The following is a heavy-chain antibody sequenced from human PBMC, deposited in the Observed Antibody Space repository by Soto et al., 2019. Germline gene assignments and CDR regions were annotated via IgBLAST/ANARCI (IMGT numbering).Heavy chain of an antibody. CDR2: ISYDGSNK. J-gene: IGHJ2*01. CDR3: ARDHLWGTAMVLWYFDL. Sequence: GGSLRLSCAASGFTFSSYAMHWVRQAPGKGLEWVAVISYDGSNKYYADSVKGRFTISRDNSKNTLYLQMNSLRAEDTAVYYCARDHLWGTAMVLWYFDLWGRGTLVTVSP. D-gene: IGHD5-18*01. V-gene: IGHV3-30-3*01. CDR1: GFTFSSYA.